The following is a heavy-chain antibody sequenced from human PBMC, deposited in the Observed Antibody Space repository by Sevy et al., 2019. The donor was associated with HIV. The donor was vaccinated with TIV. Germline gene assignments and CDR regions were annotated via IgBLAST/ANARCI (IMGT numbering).Heavy chain of an antibody. CDR2: IIPIFGTA. CDR3: AREGGDSGIVGATRAFDI. Sequence: ASVKVSCKASGGTFSSYAISWVRQAPGQGLEWMGGIIPIFGTANYAQKFQGRVTITADESTRTAYMELSSLRSEDTAVYYCAREGGDSGIVGATRAFDIWGQGTMVTVSS. CDR1: GGTFSSYA. D-gene: IGHD1-26*01. V-gene: IGHV1-69*13. J-gene: IGHJ3*02.